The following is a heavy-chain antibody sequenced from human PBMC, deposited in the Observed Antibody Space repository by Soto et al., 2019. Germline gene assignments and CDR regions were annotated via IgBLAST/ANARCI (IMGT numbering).Heavy chain of an antibody. D-gene: IGHD6-13*01. J-gene: IGHJ5*02. CDR2: ISGSGGST. CDR3: ARDPQRRIGQQIPGAWFDP. Sequence: GGSLRLSCAASGFTFSSYAMSWVRQAPGKGLEWVSAISGSGGSTYYADSVKGRFTISRDNSKNTLYLQMNSLRAEDTAVYYCARDPQRRIGQQIPGAWFDPWGQGTLVTVSS. CDR1: GFTFSSYA. V-gene: IGHV3-23*01.